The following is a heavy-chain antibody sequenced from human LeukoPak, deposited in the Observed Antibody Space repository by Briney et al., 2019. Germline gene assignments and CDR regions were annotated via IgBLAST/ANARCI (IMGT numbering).Heavy chain of an antibody. CDR1: GGSFSGYY. CDR2: INHSGST. D-gene: IGHD6-19*01. Sequence: SETLSLTCAVYGGSFSGYYWSWIRQPPGKGLEWIGEINHSGSTNYNPSLKSRVTISVDTSKNQFSLKLSSVTAADTAVYYCARGRSKYSSGWYGGGWFDPWGQGTLVTVSS. J-gene: IGHJ5*02. V-gene: IGHV4-34*01. CDR3: ARGRSKYSSGWYGGGWFDP.